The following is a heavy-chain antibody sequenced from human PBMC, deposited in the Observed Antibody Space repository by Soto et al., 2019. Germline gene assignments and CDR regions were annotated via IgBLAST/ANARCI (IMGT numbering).Heavy chain of an antibody. J-gene: IGHJ6*03. CDR3: ARDRAMGYCSSTSCYGWGYYYYYYMDV. Sequence: ASVKVSCKASGYTFTSYAMHWVRQAPGQRLEWMGWINAGNGNTKYSQKFQGRVTITRDTSASTAYMELSSLRSEDTAVYYCARDRAMGYCSSTSCYGWGYYYYYYMDVWGKGTTVTVSS. D-gene: IGHD2-2*01. CDR1: GYTFTSYA. CDR2: INAGNGNT. V-gene: IGHV1-3*01.